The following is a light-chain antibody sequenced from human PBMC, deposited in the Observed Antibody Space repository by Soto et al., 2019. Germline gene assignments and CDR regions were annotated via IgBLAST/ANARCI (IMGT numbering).Light chain of an antibody. V-gene: IGLV1-47*01. CDR2: RNN. J-gene: IGLJ2*01. CDR1: SSNIGNNY. Sequence: QSALTQPPSASGTPGQRVTISCSGSSSNIGNNYVYWYQMVPGTAPKLLIYRNNQRPSGVPGRFSGSRSGTSASLAISGLRSEDEADYYCAAWDDSLSGRGVFGGGTKLTVL. CDR3: AAWDDSLSGRGV.